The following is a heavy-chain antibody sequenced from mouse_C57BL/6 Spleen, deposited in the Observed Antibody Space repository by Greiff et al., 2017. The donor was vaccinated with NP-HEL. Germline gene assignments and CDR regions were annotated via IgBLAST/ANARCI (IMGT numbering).Heavy chain of an antibody. CDR2: IYPGDGDT. CDR1: GYAFSSSW. D-gene: IGHD4-1*01. CDR3: ARQGVTGTYDY. J-gene: IGHJ2*01. Sequence: QVQLQQSGPELVKPGASVKISCKASGYAFSSSWMNWVKQRPGKGLEWIGRIYPGDGDTNYNGKFKGKATLTADKSSSTAYMQLSSLTSEDSAVYLCARQGVTGTYDYWGQGTTLTVSS. V-gene: IGHV1-82*01.